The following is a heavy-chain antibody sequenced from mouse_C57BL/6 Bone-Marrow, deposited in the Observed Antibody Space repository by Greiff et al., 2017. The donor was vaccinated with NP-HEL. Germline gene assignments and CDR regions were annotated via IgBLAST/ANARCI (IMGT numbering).Heavy chain of an antibody. V-gene: IGHV8-12*01. CDR1: GFSLSTSGMG. CDR2: IYWDDDK. Sequence: QVTLKVCGPGILQSSQTLSLTCSFSGFSLSTSGMGVSWIRQPSGKGLEWLAHIYWDDDKRYNPSLKSRLTISKDTSRNQVFLKITSVDTADTATYYCARSTTVVAPYYYAMDYWGQGTSVTVSS. CDR3: ARSTTVVAPYYYAMDY. J-gene: IGHJ4*01. D-gene: IGHD1-1*01.